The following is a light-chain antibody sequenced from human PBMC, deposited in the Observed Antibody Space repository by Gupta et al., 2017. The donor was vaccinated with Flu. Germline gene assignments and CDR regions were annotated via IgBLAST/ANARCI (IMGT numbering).Light chain of an antibody. V-gene: IGKV1-39*01. CDR2: AAS. CDR3: RQSYSTRLT. CDR1: QSISSY. Sequence: GDRVTTTCRASQSISSYLNGCQQKQGKDPKLLIYAASSLQSGVPSRFSGSGSWTEFTPTISSLQHADFATYYCRQSYSTRLTFGGGTKVEIK. J-gene: IGKJ4*01.